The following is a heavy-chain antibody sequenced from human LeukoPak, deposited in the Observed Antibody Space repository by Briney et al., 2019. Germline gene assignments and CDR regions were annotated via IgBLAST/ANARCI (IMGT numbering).Heavy chain of an antibody. CDR3: AREGAYYDSSGYWFDP. D-gene: IGHD3-22*01. CDR2: IYSGGST. V-gene: IGHV3-66*02. Sequence: GRSLRLSCAASGFTVSSNYMSWVRQAPGKGLEWVSVIYSGGSTYYADSVKGRFTISRDNSKNTLYLQMNSLRAEDTAVYYCAREGAYYDSSGYWFDPWGQGTLVTVSS. J-gene: IGHJ5*02. CDR1: GFTVSSNY.